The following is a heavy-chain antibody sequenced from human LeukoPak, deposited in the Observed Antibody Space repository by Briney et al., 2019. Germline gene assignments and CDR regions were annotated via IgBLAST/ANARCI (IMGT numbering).Heavy chain of an antibody. CDR3: ARGGGAIVATIRFDY. CDR1: GGSISSSNW. D-gene: IGHD5-12*01. J-gene: IGHJ4*02. CDR2: IYHSGST. V-gene: IGHV4-4*02. Sequence: SETLSLTCAVSGGSISSSNWWSWVRQPPGKGLEWIGEIYHSGSTNYNPSLKSRVTISVDKSKNQFSLKLSSVTAADTAVYYCARGGGAIVATIRFDYWGQGTLVTVSS.